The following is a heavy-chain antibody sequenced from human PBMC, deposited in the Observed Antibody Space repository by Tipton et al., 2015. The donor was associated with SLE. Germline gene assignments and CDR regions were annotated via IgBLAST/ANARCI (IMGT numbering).Heavy chain of an antibody. Sequence: LRLSCTVSGDSISSSSYYWGWIRQPPGKGLEWIGSISYAENTYYNPSLKSRATISVDTSKIQFSLYLSSVTAADTAVYHCARLSEFSRNWYFDLWGRGALVTVSS. CDR1: GDSISSSSYY. CDR2: ISYAENT. CDR3: ARLSEFSRNWYFDL. D-gene: IGHD1-14*01. J-gene: IGHJ2*01. V-gene: IGHV4-39*01.